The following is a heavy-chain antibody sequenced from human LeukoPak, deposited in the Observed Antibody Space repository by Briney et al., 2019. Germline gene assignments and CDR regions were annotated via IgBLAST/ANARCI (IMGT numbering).Heavy chain of an antibody. D-gene: IGHD6-13*01. CDR3: ARDRGKIAGAPRGFDY. CDR1: GFTFSSYS. CDR2: ISYDGSNK. J-gene: IGHJ4*02. V-gene: IGHV3-30*04. Sequence: GGSLRLSCAASGFTFSSYSMHWVRQAPGKGLEGVAVISYDGSNKYYADSVKGRFTISRDNSKNTLYLHMNSLRAEDTAVYYCARDRGKIAGAPRGFDYWGQGTRVTVSS.